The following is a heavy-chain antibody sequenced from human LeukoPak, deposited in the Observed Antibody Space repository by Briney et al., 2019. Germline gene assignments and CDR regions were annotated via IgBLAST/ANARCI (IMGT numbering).Heavy chain of an antibody. D-gene: IGHD3-10*01. CDR1: GGSISSSSYY. Sequence: SETLSLTCTVSGGSISSSSYYWGWIRQPPGKGLEWIGSIYYSGSTNYNPSLKSRVTISVDTSKNQFSLKLSSVTAADTAVYYCARGRSSMVPGYYYYYMDVWGKGTTVTISS. J-gene: IGHJ6*03. CDR3: ARGRSSMVPGYYYYYMDV. CDR2: IYYSGST. V-gene: IGHV4-39*07.